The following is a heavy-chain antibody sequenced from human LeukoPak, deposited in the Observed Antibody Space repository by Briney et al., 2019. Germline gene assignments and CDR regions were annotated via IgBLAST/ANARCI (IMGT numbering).Heavy chain of an antibody. CDR3: ARRDLYSSSTLFDY. J-gene: IGHJ4*02. Sequence: KPSETLSLTCTVSGASTSTSSYHWGWIRQPPGKGLEWIGSIYYSGSTYYNPSLKSRVTISVDTSKNHFSLKLSSVNAADTAVYYCARRDLYSSSTLFDYWGQGTLVTVSS. CDR2: IYYSGST. CDR1: GASTSTSSYH. D-gene: IGHD6-6*01. V-gene: IGHV4-39*02.